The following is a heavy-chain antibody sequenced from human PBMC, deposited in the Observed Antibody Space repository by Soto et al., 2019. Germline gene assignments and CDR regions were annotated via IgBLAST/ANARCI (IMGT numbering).Heavy chain of an antibody. CDR3: ARDWSRYVGSYYGMDV. J-gene: IGHJ6*02. Sequence: GASVKVSCKASGYTFTSYAMHWVRQAPGQRLEWMGWINAGNGNTKYSQKFQGRVTITRDTSASTAYMELSSLRSEDTAVYYCARDWSRYVGSYYGMDVWGQGTTVTVS. V-gene: IGHV1-3*01. D-gene: IGHD3-3*01. CDR2: INAGNGNT. CDR1: GYTFTSYA.